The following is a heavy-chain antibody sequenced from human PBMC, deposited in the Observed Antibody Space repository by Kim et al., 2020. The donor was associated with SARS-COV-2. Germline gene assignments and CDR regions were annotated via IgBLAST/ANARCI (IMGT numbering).Heavy chain of an antibody. Sequence: SDTRYSPSLQGQVTISADKSISTAYLKWSSLKASDTAMYYCARTNDYGAYWGQGTLVTVSS. D-gene: IGHD4-17*01. CDR2: SDT. V-gene: IGHV5-51*01. CDR3: ARTNDYGAY. J-gene: IGHJ4*02.